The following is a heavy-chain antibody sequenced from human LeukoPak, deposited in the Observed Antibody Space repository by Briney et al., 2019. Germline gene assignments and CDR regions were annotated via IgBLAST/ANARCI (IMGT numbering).Heavy chain of an antibody. J-gene: IGHJ6*02. D-gene: IGHD2-2*02. CDR1: GGSFSGYY. V-gene: IGHV4-34*01. Sequence: SETLSLTCAVYGGSFSGYYWSWIRQPPGKELEWIGEINHSGSTNYNPSLKSRVTISVDTSKNQFSLKLSSVTAADTAVYYCARAKDIVVVPAAILGGMDVWGQGTTVTVSS. CDR3: ARAKDIVVVPAAILGGMDV. CDR2: INHSGST.